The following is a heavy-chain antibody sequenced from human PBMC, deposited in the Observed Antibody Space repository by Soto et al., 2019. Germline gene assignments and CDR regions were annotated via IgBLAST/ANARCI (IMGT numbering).Heavy chain of an antibody. CDR3: ARREGYSSSWYIPAIFDY. V-gene: IGHV4-39*01. CDR2: IYYSGST. D-gene: IGHD6-13*01. J-gene: IGHJ4*02. Sequence: QLQLQESGPGLVKPSETLSLTCTVSGGSISSSSYYWGWIRQPPGKGLEWIGSIYYSGSTYCNPSLKRRVILSVDTSKNQFSLKLSSVTAADTAVYYCARREGYSSSWYIPAIFDYWGQGTLVTVSS. CDR1: GGSISSSSYY.